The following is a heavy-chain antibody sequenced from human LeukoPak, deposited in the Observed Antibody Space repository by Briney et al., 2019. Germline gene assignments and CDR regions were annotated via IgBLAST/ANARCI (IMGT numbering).Heavy chain of an antibody. CDR1: GFTFDDYG. D-gene: IGHD2-2*01. Sequence: GGSLRLSCAASGFTFDDYGMSWVRQAPGKGLEWVSGINWNGGSTGYADSVKGRFTISRDNAKNSLYLRMNSLRAEDTALYYCARAPIGSSTLGAFDIWGQGTMVTVSS. CDR2: INWNGGST. CDR3: ARAPIGSSTLGAFDI. V-gene: IGHV3-20*04. J-gene: IGHJ3*02.